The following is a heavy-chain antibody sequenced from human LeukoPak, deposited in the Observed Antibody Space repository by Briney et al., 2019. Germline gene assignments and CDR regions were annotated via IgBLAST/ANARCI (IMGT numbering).Heavy chain of an antibody. D-gene: IGHD3-22*01. J-gene: IGHJ4*02. CDR1: GGSISRYY. CDR2: ISYSGST. Sequence: SETLSLTCTVSGGSISRYYWSWIRQPPGKGLEWIGYISYSGSTKYNPSLMSRVTISVDTSKNQFSLKLSSATAADTAVYYCARLDYYHFDYWGQGTVVTVSS. CDR3: ARLDYYHFDY. V-gene: IGHV4-59*01.